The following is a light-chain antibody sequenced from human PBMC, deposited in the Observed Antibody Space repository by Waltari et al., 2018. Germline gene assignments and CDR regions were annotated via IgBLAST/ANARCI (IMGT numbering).Light chain of an antibody. Sequence: DIQMTQSPSTLSASVGDRVTITCRASQSISIWLAWYQQKPGKAPKLLIYDASILESGVPSRFSGSGSGTECTLIISSLQPDDVAVYYCQQYYTTPPYTFGQGTKLEIK. CDR2: DAS. V-gene: IGKV1-5*01. CDR3: QQYYTTPPYT. J-gene: IGKJ2*01. CDR1: QSISIW.